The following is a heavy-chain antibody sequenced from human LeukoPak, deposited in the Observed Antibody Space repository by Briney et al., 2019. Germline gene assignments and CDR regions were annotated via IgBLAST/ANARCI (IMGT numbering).Heavy chain of an antibody. CDR2: FDPEVGKT. V-gene: IGHV1-24*01. D-gene: IGHD2-21*01. CDR3: ATDMVGYCGDVTCYSEAY. CDR1: GYSLTSLS. Sequence: ASVKVSCKVSGYSLTSLSMHWVRQAPGKGLEWMGGFDPEVGKTMYAEKLDGRLTVTDDTSTDTAYMQLSSLRLEDTAVYYCATDMVGYCGDVTCYSEAYWGQGTLVTVSS. J-gene: IGHJ4*02.